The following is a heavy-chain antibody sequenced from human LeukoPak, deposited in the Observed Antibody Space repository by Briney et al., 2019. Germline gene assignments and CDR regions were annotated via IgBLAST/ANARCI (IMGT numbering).Heavy chain of an antibody. Sequence: GGSLRLSCAASGFTVSSNYMSWVRQAPGKGLEWVSLIYSGGNTYYADSVKGRFTISTDNSKNTLYLQMNSLRAEDTAVYYCASQKYCINGICYRKYYFDYWGQGTLVTVSS. CDR3: ASQKYCINGICYRKYYFDY. CDR2: IYSGGNT. J-gene: IGHJ4*02. V-gene: IGHV3-66*04. D-gene: IGHD2-8*01. CDR1: GFTVSSNY.